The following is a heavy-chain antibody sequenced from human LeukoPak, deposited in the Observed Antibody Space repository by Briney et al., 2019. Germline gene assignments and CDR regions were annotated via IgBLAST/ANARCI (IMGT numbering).Heavy chain of an antibody. CDR1: GFTFSSYG. CDR3: AKWGGLAGSYKRAFDI. CDR2: IWYDGSNK. J-gene: IGHJ3*02. V-gene: IGHV3-33*03. D-gene: IGHD3-9*01. Sequence: GGSLRLSCAASGFTFSSYGMHWVRQAPGKGLEWVAVIWYDGSNKYYADSVKGRFTISRDNSKNTLYLQMNSLRAEDTAVYYCAKWGGLAGSYKRAFDIWGQGTMVTVSS.